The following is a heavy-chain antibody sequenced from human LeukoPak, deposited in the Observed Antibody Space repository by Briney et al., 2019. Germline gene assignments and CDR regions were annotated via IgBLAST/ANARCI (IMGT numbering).Heavy chain of an antibody. V-gene: IGHV3-21*01. CDR1: GFTFSSYS. CDR3: ARDHRIAVAGIDY. CDR2: ISSSSSYI. J-gene: IGHJ4*02. Sequence: PGGSLRLSFAASGFTFSSYSMNWVRQAPGKGLEWVSSISSSSSYIYYADSVKGRFTISRDNAKNSLYLQMNSLRAEDTAVYYCARDHRIAVAGIDYWGQGTLVTVSS. D-gene: IGHD6-19*01.